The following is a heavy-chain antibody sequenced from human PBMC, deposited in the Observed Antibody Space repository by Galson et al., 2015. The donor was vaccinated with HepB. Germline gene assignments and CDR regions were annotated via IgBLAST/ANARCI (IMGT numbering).Heavy chain of an antibody. J-gene: IGHJ6*02. CDR2: ISYDGINK. V-gene: IGHV3-30-3*01. Sequence: SLRLSCAASGFTFSSYALHWVRQAPGKGLEWVAVISYDGINKHYAESVKGRFTISRDNSKNTLYLQMNSPRGEDTAVYYCARVPHSSSLLGYYHYGMDVWGRGTTVTVSS. CDR3: ARVPHSSSLLGYYHYGMDV. CDR1: GFTFSSYA. D-gene: IGHD6-6*01.